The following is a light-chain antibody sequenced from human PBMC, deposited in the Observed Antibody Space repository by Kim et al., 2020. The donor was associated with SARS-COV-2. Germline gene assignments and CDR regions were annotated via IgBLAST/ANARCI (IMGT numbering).Light chain of an antibody. CDR1: QSVLYSSHNKNY. Sequence: ATINCKSSQSVLYSSHNKNYLAWYQQKPGQPPKLLIYWASTRESGVPDRFSGSGSGTDFTHTISSLQAEDVAVYYCQQYYSTPRTFGQGTKVDIK. V-gene: IGKV4-1*01. CDR2: WAS. CDR3: QQYYSTPRT. J-gene: IGKJ1*01.